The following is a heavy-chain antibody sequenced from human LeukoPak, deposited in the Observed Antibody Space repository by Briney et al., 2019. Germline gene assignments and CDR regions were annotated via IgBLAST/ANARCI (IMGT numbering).Heavy chain of an antibody. Sequence: SETLSLTCSVSGGSISSGDYYWSWIRQPPGKGLEWIGYIYYSGTTYYNPSLKSRVTISVDTSKNQFSLKLSSLTAADTAVYYCGRFDDYYGLDVWGQGTTVTVSS. CDR3: GRFDDYYGLDV. CDR2: IYYSGTT. V-gene: IGHV4-30-4*01. CDR1: GGSISSGDYY. J-gene: IGHJ6*02. D-gene: IGHD3-3*01.